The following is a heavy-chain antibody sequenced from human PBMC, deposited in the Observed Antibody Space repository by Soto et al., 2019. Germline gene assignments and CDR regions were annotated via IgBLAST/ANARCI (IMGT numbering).Heavy chain of an antibody. Sequence: GGSLTLSCAASGFTFSSYAMTWFRQALGKGVEFLSTIRPDGSDKYYVDSVKGRFTISRDNAKNSLSLQMYSLRAEDTALYYCATDLTWSGTWGQGTMVTVSS. CDR2: IRPDGSDK. V-gene: IGHV3-7*01. J-gene: IGHJ3*01. CDR3: ATDLTWSGT. D-gene: IGHD3-3*01. CDR1: GFTFSSYA.